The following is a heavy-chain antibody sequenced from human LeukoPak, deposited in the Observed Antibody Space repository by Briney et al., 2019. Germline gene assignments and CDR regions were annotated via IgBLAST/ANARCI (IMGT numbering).Heavy chain of an antibody. J-gene: IGHJ2*01. CDR3: AKVVGLAAAAYWYFDL. Sequence: GGSLRLSCAASGFTFDDYAMHWVRQAPGKGLEWVSGISWNSGSIGYADSVKGRFTISRDNAKNSLYLQMNSLRAEDTALYYCAKVVGLAAAAYWYFDLWGRGTLVTVSS. D-gene: IGHD6-13*01. CDR2: ISWNSGSI. CDR1: GFTFDDYA. V-gene: IGHV3-9*01.